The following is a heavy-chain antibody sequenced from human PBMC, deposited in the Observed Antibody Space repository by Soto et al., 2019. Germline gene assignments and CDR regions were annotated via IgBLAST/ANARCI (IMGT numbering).Heavy chain of an antibody. Sequence: ASVKVSCKASGYTFTGYYMHWVRQAPGQGLEWMGWINPNSGGTNYAQKFQGRVAMTRDTSISTAYMELSRLRYDDTAVYYCARAPPFWIGYYGHYYYYGMDVWGQGTTVTVSS. V-gene: IGHV1-2*02. J-gene: IGHJ6*02. CDR2: INPNSGGT. D-gene: IGHD3-3*01. CDR1: GYTFTGYY. CDR3: ARAPPFWIGYYGHYYYYGMDV.